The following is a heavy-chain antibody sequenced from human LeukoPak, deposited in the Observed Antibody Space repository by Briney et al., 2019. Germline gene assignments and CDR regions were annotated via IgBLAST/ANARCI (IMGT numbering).Heavy chain of an antibody. D-gene: IGHD2-2*01. J-gene: IGHJ4*02. CDR1: GGSISSSSYY. V-gene: IGHV4-39*01. CDR3: ATRLGYCSSTSCVED. CDR2: IYYSCST. Sequence: KTSETLSLTCTVSGGSISSSSYYWGWIRQPPGKGLEWIGSIYYSCSTYYNPSLKSRVTISVDTSKNQFSLKLSSVTAADTAVYYCATRLGYCSSTSCVEDWGQGTLVTVSS.